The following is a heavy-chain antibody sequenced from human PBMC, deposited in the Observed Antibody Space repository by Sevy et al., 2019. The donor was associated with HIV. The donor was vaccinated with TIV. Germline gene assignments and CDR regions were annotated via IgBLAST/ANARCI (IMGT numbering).Heavy chain of an antibody. Sequence: GGSLRLSCAASGFTVSSNYVSWVRQAPGKGLEWVSVIYSDDSTYYADSVKGRFTISRDNSKNTLYLQMNSLRAEDTAVYYCATGIAAAGHSFDYWGQGTLVTVSS. CDR1: GFTVSSNY. V-gene: IGHV3-53*01. D-gene: IGHD6-13*01. CDR3: ATGIAAAGHSFDY. CDR2: IYSDDST. J-gene: IGHJ4*02.